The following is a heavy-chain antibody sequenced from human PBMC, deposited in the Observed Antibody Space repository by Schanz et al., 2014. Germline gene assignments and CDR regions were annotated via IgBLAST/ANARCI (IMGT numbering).Heavy chain of an antibody. CDR2: ISYSGST. CDR1: GASISSGGYY. J-gene: IGHJ6*02. V-gene: IGHV4-31*03. D-gene: IGHD3-16*01. CDR3: ARHGGIPYYPMDV. Sequence: QVQLQESGPGLVKPSQTLSLTCTLSGASISSGGYYWYWIRLLPGKGLEWIGYISYSGSTSFNPSLKSRLTMSVDTSKNQFSLRLSSVTAADTAVYFCARHGGIPYYPMDVWGQGTTVTVSS.